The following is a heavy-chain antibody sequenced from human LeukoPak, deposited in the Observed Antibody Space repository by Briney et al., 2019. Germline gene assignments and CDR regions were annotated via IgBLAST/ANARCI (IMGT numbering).Heavy chain of an antibody. CDR2: TWYDGSNK. J-gene: IGHJ3*02. Sequence: PGRSLRLSCAASGFTFSSYGMHWVRQAPGKGLEWVGVTWYDGSNKYYADSVKGRFTISRDNSKNTLYLQMNSLRAEDTAVYYCAKVAVVWGWNDEDAFDIWGQGTMVTVSS. CDR1: GFTFSSYG. D-gene: IGHD1-1*01. V-gene: IGHV3-33*06. CDR3: AKVAVVWGWNDEDAFDI.